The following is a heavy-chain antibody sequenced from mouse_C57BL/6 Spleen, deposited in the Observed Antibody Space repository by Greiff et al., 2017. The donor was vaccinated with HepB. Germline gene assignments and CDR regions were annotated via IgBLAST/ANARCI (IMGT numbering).Heavy chain of an antibody. V-gene: IGHV1-80*01. CDR3: ARGYGNQYYFDY. J-gene: IGHJ2*01. Sequence: QVQLKESGAELVKPGASVKISCKASGYAFSSYWMNWVKQSPGKGLEWMGQIYPGDGDTNYNGKFKGKATLTADKSSSTAYMQLSSLTSEDSAVYFCARGYGNQYYFDYGGQGTTLTVSS. CDR2: IYPGDGDT. CDR1: GYAFSSYW. D-gene: IGHD2-1*01.